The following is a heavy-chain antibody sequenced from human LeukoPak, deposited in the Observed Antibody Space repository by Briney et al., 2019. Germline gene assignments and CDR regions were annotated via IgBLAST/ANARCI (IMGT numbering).Heavy chain of an antibody. J-gene: IGHJ4*02. CDR1: GCSISSCGYY. CDR3: ARGDAIFGVATIDY. CDR2: IYYSGST. D-gene: IGHD3-3*01. V-gene: IGHV4-31*03. Sequence: PSETLSLTCTVSGCSISSCGYYWSWMRPHPGKGLEWIGYIYYSGSTYYNPSLKSRVTISVDTSKNQFSLKLSSVTAADTDVYYCARGDAIFGVATIDYWGQGTLVTVSS.